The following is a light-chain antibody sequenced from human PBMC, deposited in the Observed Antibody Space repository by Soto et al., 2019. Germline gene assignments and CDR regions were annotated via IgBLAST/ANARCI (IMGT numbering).Light chain of an antibody. CDR3: QQANSLPLT. J-gene: IGKJ4*01. Sequence: DIQMTQSPSFVSASVGDRVTITFRPSQGINSWLDWYQQKPGKAPKLLIYVVSSLQSGVPSRFSGSGSGTDFTITISSLQPEDFATYYCQQANSLPLTFGGGTKVEIK. CDR2: VVS. V-gene: IGKV1-12*01. CDR1: QGINSW.